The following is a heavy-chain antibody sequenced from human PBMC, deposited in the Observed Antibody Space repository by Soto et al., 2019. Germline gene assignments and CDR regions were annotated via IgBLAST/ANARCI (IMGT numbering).Heavy chain of an antibody. Sequence: PPEALSLTCSGYCGAFSGYYWWCVRQTPGSGRWLMGEISQSGDTNYSPSVKTRVSISIDTAKKQFSLNLASVYAADTAVYYVSRTQKVSGSSLTRPACWGQGT. J-gene: IGHJ4*02. CDR3: SRTQKVSGSSLTRPAC. V-gene: IGHV4-34*01. D-gene: IGHD6-6*01. CDR1: CGAFSGYY. CDR2: ISQSGDT.